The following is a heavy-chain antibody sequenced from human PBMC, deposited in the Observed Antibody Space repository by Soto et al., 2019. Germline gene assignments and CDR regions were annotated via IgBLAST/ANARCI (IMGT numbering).Heavy chain of an antibody. CDR2: IKQDGSEK. CDR1: GFTFSSYW. D-gene: IGHD5-12*01. J-gene: IGHJ6*03. Sequence: GGSLRLSCAASGFTFSSYWMSWVRQAPGKGLEWVANIKQDGSEKYYVDSVKGRFTISRDNAKNSLYLQMNSLRAEDTAVYYCARDQLLVATYLYYYYYYMDVWGKGTTVTVSS. CDR3: ARDQLLVATYLYYYYYYMDV. V-gene: IGHV3-7*01.